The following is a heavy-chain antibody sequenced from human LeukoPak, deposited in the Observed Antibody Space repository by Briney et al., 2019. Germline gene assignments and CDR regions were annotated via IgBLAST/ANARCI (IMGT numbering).Heavy chain of an antibody. CDR2: ISGSGGST. Sequence: PGGSLRLSCAASGFTFSSYAMSWVRQAPGKGLEWVSAISGSGGSTYYADSVKGQFTISRDNSKNTLYLQMNSLRAEDTAVYYCAKGAPSSGSYTGWFDPWGQGTLVTVSS. V-gene: IGHV3-23*01. CDR3: AKGAPSSGSYTGWFDP. J-gene: IGHJ5*02. D-gene: IGHD1-26*01. CDR1: GFTFSSYA.